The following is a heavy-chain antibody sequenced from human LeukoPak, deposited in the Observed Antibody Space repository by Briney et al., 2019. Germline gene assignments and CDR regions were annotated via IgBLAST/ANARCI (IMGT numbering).Heavy chain of an antibody. CDR1: GGSISGYF. V-gene: IGHV4-4*09. CDR3: ARHNPPPTGFCSGTSCFMSGSQYFYMDV. D-gene: IGHD2-2*01. CDR2: IYSTGTT. Sequence: PSETLSLTCTVSGGSISGYFWSWIRQPPGKEPEWIGYIYSTGTTNYSPSLSSRVTISVDTSKNQLSLNLRFVTATDTAVYHCARHNPPPTGFCSGTSCFMSGSQYFYMDVWGKGTSVTVS. J-gene: IGHJ6*03.